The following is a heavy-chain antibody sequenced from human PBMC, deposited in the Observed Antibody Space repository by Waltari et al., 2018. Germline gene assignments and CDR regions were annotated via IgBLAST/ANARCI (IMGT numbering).Heavy chain of an antibody. D-gene: IGHD2-21*02. J-gene: IGHJ6*02. CDR1: GFTFSSYG. CDR3: ARDWAVVTATSWGMDV. CDR2: IWYDGSNK. V-gene: IGHV3-33*01. Sequence: QVQLVESGGGVVQPGRSLRLSCAASGFTFSSYGMHWVRQAPGKGLEWVAVIWYDGSNKYYADSVKGRFTISRDNSKNTLYLQMNSLRAEDTGVYYCARDWAVVTATSWGMDVWGQGTTVTVSS.